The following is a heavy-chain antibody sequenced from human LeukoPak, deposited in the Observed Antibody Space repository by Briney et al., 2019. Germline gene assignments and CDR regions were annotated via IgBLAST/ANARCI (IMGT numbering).Heavy chain of an antibody. CDR2: IYPSDSDT. V-gene: IGHV5-51*01. J-gene: IGHJ4*02. D-gene: IGHD3-22*01. Sequence: GESLKISCKGSGYSITGYWIGWVRQMPGKGLEWMGIIYPSDSDTRYSPSFQGQVTITADKSISTAYLQWSSLKASDTAMYYCARRLGWDYDSSGYKFDYWGQGTLVTVSS. CDR1: GYSITGYW. CDR3: ARRLGWDYDSSGYKFDY.